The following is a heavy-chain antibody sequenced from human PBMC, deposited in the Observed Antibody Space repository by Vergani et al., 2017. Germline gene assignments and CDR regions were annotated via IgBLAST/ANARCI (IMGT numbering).Heavy chain of an antibody. D-gene: IGHD4-17*01. CDR1: GYTFTGYY. CDR3: ARMPVVYGDYRGGWFDP. Sequence: QVQLVQSGAEVKKPGASVKVSCKASGYTFTGYYMHWVRQAPGQGLEWMGWINPNSGGTKYAQKFQGRVTMTRDTSISTAYMELSRLRSDDTAVYYCARMPVVYGDYRGGWFDPGGQGTLVTVSS. CDR2: INPNSGGT. V-gene: IGHV1-2*02. J-gene: IGHJ5*02.